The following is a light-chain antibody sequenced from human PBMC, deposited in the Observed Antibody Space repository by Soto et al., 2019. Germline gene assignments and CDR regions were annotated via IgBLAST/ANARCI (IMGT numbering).Light chain of an antibody. CDR1: QTISSW. J-gene: IGKJ5*01. CDR2: KAS. CDR3: QQYDNWPPT. Sequence: DIQMTQSPSTLSGSVGDRVTITCRASQTISSWLAWYQQKPGKAPKLLIYKASTLKSGVPSRFSGSGSGTEFTLTINSLQSEDFVVYHCQQYDNWPPTFGQGTRLEIK. V-gene: IGKV1-5*03.